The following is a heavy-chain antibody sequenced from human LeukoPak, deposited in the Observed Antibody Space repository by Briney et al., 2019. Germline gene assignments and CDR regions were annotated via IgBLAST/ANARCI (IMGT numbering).Heavy chain of an antibody. CDR1: GGSISSGGYY. CDR3: AKMTTVTAALDALDI. V-gene: IGHV4-31*03. J-gene: IGHJ3*02. D-gene: IGHD4-17*01. Sequence: PSETLSLTCTVSGGSISSGGYYWSWIRQHPGKGLEWIGYIYYSGSTYYNPSLKSRVTISVDTSKNQFSLKLSSVTAADTAVYYCAKMTTVTAALDALDIWGQGTMVTVSS. CDR2: IYYSGST.